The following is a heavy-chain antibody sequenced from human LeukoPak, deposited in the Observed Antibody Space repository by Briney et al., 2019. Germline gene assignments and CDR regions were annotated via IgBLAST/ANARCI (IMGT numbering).Heavy chain of an antibody. V-gene: IGHV1-2*02. CDR3: ARSPYCGGDCYQNWFDP. D-gene: IGHD2-21*02. CDR1: GYTFAAYY. CDR2: INPNSGGT. J-gene: IGHJ5*02. Sequence: ASVKVSCKASGYTFAAYYIHWVRQAPGQGLEWMGWINPNSGGTNYAQKFQGRVTMTRDTSISTAYMELSRLRSDDTAVYYCARSPYCGGDCYQNWFDPWGQGTLVTVSS.